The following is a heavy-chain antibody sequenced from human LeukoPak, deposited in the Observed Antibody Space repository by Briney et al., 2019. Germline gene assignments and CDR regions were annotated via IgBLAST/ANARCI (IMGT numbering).Heavy chain of an antibody. CDR3: ARVGIAAAGTRAYYFDY. V-gene: IGHV1-2*04. D-gene: IGHD6-13*01. CDR1: GYTFTGYY. CDR2: INPNSGST. Sequence: ASVKVSCKASGYTFTGYYMHWVRQAPGQGLEWMGWINPNSGSTNYAQKFQGWVTMTRDTSISTAYMELSRLRSDDTAVYYCARVGIAAAGTRAYYFDYWGQGTLVTVSS. J-gene: IGHJ4*02.